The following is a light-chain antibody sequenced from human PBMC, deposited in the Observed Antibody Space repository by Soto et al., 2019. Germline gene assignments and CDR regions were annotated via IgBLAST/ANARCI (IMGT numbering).Light chain of an antibody. CDR2: YAS. Sequence: EVVMTQSPATLSVSPGERVTLSCRASESVHSNLAWYQQKPGQGPSLLIYYASTRVTGVPDRFSGSGSVTEVTLTISRLQSEDFGVYYFQPYINWPPTFGPGTKVELK. CDR3: QPYINWPPT. V-gene: IGKV3-15*01. J-gene: IGKJ3*01. CDR1: ESVHSN.